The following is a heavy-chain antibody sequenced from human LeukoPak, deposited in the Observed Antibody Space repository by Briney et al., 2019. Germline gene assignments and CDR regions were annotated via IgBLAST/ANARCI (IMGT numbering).Heavy chain of an antibody. V-gene: IGHV3-30*02. CDR1: GFTFSSYG. Sequence: PGGSPRLSCAAAGFTFSSYGMHWVSQAPGKGPEWVAFIRYDGSNKYYADSVKGRFTISRDNSKNTLYLQMNSLRAEDTAVYYCAKDYDIAFDIWGQGTMVTVSS. J-gene: IGHJ3*02. CDR3: AKDYDIAFDI. CDR2: IRYDGSNK. D-gene: IGHD3-9*01.